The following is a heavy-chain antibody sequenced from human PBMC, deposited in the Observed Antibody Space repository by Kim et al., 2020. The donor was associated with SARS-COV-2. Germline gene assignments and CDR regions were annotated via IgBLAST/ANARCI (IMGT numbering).Heavy chain of an antibody. J-gene: IGHJ5*02. Sequence: GGSLRLSCAASGFTFSSYSMNWVRQAPGKGLEWVSSISSSSSYIYYADSVKGRFTISRDNAKNSLYLQMNSLRAEDTAVYYCARALSSWYHWAWFDPWGQGTLVTVSS. CDR2: ISSSSSYI. V-gene: IGHV3-21*01. D-gene: IGHD6-13*01. CDR3: ARALSSWYHWAWFDP. CDR1: GFTFSSYS.